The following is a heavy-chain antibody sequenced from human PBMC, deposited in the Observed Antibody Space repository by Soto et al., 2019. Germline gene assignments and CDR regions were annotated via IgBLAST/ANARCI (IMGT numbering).Heavy chain of an antibody. D-gene: IGHD3-10*01. Sequence: SETLSLTCSVSGGSISSGGYSWSWIRHPPGKGLEWIGYIYHSGSTYYNPSLKSRVTISVDRSKNQFSLKLSSVTAADTAVYYCARKASGSYTYYFDYWGQGTLVTVSS. J-gene: IGHJ4*02. CDR1: GGSISSGGYS. CDR2: IYHSGST. V-gene: IGHV4-30-2*01. CDR3: ARKASGSYTYYFDY.